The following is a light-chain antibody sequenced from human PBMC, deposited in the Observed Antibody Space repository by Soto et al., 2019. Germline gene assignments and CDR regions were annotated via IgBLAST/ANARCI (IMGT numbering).Light chain of an antibody. V-gene: IGLV2-14*03. CDR1: STDVGGYNY. CDR2: DVT. Sequence: SVLTQPASVSGSPGQSITISCTGTSTDVGGYNYVSWYQQHPDKAPKLMIYDVTNRPSGVSNRFSGSKSGNTASLTISGLLADDEADYYCSSYRSSSTLGVFGTGTKVTVL. CDR3: SSYRSSSTLGV. J-gene: IGLJ1*01.